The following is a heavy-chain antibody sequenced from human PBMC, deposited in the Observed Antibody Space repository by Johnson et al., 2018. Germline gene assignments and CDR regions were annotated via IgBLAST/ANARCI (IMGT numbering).Heavy chain of an antibody. CDR3: ARGVRDNRGKEYFQH. D-gene: IGHD3-22*01. Sequence: QVQLVQSGAEVKKPGSSVRVSCTASGGTFSNSAISWVRQAPGQGLEWMGGIYPFFGPTNYAQRFQDRVTITADESTGTAYMELSSLRSHDTAVYYCARGVRDNRGKEYFQHWGQGNVITVSS. CDR1: GGTFSNSA. CDR2: IYPFFGPT. V-gene: IGHV1-69*12. J-gene: IGHJ1*01.